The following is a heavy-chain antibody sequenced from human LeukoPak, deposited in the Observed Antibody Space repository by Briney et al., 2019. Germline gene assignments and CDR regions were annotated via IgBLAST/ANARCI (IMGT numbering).Heavy chain of an antibody. CDR3: AREVRGYYFDY. V-gene: IGHV3-53*01. CDR1: GFTFSSYA. D-gene: IGHD5-12*01. CDR2: ISSGGNT. Sequence: PGGSLRLSCAASGFTFSSYAMSWVRQAPGKGLEWVSVISSGGNTYYADSVKGRFTISRDNSKNTVYLQMNGLRAEDTAVYYCAREVRGYYFDYRGQGTLVTASS. J-gene: IGHJ4*02.